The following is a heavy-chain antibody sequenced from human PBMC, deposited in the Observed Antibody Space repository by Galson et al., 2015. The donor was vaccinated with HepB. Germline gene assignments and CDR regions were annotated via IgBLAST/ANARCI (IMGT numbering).Heavy chain of an antibody. D-gene: IGHD3-10*01. J-gene: IGHJ4*02. CDR1: GFSFSNAW. CDR3: TTARSTITRLDY. Sequence: SLRLSCAASGFSFSNAWMSWVRQAPGKGLEWVGRIKSKTDGGTTDYAAPVKGRFTISRDDSKNTLYLQMNSLKTEDTAVYYCTTARSTITRLDYWGQGTLVTVSS. CDR2: IKSKTDGGTT. V-gene: IGHV3-15*01.